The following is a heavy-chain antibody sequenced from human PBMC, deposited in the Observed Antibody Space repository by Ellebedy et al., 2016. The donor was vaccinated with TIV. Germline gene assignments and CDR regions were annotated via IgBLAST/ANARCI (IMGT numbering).Heavy chain of an antibody. D-gene: IGHD4-23*01. CDR3: ARFDLLTVVTLDY. CDR1: GFTFSSYW. CDR2: IYGGDRT. J-gene: IGHJ4*02. Sequence: GESLKISCAASGFTFSSYWMHWVRQAPGEGLEWVSIIYGGDRTYYADSVKGRFTISTDNSKNTVYLQMNSLTVEDTAVYYCARFDLLTVVTLDYWGQGTLVTVSS. V-gene: IGHV3-66*01.